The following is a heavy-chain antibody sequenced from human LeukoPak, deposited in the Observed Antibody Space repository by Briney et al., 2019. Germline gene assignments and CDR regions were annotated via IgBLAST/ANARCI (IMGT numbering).Heavy chain of an antibody. CDR1: VGTFSSYA. CDR2: IIPILGIA. J-gene: IGHJ6*03. CDR3: ATNYYYYYMDV. V-gene: IGHV1-69*04. Sequence: SVKVSCKASVGTFSSYAISWVRQAPGQGLEWMGRIIPILGIANYAQKFQGRVTITADKSTSTAYMELSSLRSEDTAVYYCATNYYYYYMDVWGKGTTVTVSS.